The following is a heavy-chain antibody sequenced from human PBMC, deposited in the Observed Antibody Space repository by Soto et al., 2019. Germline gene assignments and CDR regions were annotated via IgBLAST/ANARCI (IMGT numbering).Heavy chain of an antibody. CDR3: ARDLAGDY. CDR2: IIPILKTT. V-gene: IGHV1-69*06. Sequence: QVQLVQSGAEVKKPGSSVNVSCKASGGTFSSYAISWVRQAPGQGLEWMGAIIPILKTTNYAQKFQGRVTITADTSTSTAYMELSNLRSEDTAVYFCARDLAGDYWGQGTLVTVSP. J-gene: IGHJ4*02. CDR1: GGTFSSYA.